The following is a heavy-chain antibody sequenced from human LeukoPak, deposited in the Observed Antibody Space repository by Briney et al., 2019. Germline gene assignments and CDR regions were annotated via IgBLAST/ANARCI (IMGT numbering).Heavy chain of an antibody. CDR2: ISYDGSNK. V-gene: IGHV3-30*01. D-gene: IGHD3-22*01. CDR3: ARDWNNYYDSSGYSYYFDY. CDR1: GFTFSSYA. J-gene: IGHJ4*02. Sequence: PGGSLRLSCAASGFTFSSYAMHWVRQAPGKGLEWVAVISYDGSNKYYADSVKGRFTISRYNSKNTLYLQMNSLRAEDTAVYYCARDWNNYYDSSGYSYYFDYWGQGTLVTVSS.